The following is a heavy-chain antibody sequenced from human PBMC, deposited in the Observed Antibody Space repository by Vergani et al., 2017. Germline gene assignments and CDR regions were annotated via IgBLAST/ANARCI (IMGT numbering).Heavy chain of an antibody. CDR3: AKGIYDFWSGYDYYYMDV. CDR2: ISYDVSNK. D-gene: IGHD3-3*01. J-gene: IGHJ6*03. Sequence: QVQLVESGGGVVQPGRSLRLSCAASGFTFSSYGMHWVRQALGKGLEWVAVISYDVSNKYYADSVKGRFTISRDTSKNTLYLQMNSLRAEDTAVYYCAKGIYDFWSGYDYYYMDVWGKGTTVTVSS. CDR1: GFTFSSYG. V-gene: IGHV3-30*18.